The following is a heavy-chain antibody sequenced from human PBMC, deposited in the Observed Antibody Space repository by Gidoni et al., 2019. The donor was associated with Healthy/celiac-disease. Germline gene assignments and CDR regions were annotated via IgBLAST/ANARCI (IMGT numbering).Heavy chain of an antibody. D-gene: IGHD6-13*01. CDR3: AKDMGYSSSWGFDY. Sequence: EVQLVESGGGLVQPGRSLRLSCAASGLTFDDYAMHWVRQAPGKGLEWVSGISWNSGSIGYADSVKGRFTISRDNAKNSLYLQMNSLRAEDTALYYCAKDMGYSSSWGFDYWGQGTLVTVSS. CDR2: ISWNSGSI. V-gene: IGHV3-9*01. CDR1: GLTFDDYA. J-gene: IGHJ4*02.